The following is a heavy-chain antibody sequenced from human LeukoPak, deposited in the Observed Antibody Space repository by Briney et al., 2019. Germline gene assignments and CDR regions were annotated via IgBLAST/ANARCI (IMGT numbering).Heavy chain of an antibody. Sequence: ASVKVSCKASGYTFTSYARHWVRQAPGQRLEWMGWINAGNGNTKYSQKFQGRVTITRDTSASTAYMELSSLRSEDTAVYYCARVLYSRGWYTEAHWGQGTLVTVSS. D-gene: IGHD6-19*01. J-gene: IGHJ4*02. CDR1: GYTFTSYA. CDR3: ARVLYSRGWYTEAH. CDR2: INAGNGNT. V-gene: IGHV1-3*01.